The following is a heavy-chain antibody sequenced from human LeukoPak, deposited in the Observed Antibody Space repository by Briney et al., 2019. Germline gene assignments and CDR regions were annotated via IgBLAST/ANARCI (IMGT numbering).Heavy chain of an antibody. CDR1: GGSISSYY. Sequence: SETLSLTCTVSGGSISSYYWSWIRQPPGKGLEWIGYIHYSGSTNYNPSLKSRVTISVDTSKNQFSLKLSSVTAADTAVYYCARAGQDDAFDIWGQGTMVTVSS. V-gene: IGHV4-59*01. CDR3: ARAGQDDAFDI. D-gene: IGHD7-27*01. CDR2: IHYSGST. J-gene: IGHJ3*02.